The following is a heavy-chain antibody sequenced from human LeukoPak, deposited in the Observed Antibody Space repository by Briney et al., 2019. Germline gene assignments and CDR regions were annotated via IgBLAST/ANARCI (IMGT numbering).Heavy chain of an antibody. CDR3: ARDAGNSGYGCDL. Sequence: GGSLRLSCAASGFIFSQYSMNWVRQAPGKGLEWVSHIRSSSETFYADSVKGRFTISRDNARNSLYLQMNNLRGEDTATYYCARDAGNSGYGCDLWGQGTLVTVSS. J-gene: IGHJ5*02. CDR1: GFIFSQYS. CDR2: IRSSSET. D-gene: IGHD5-12*01. V-gene: IGHV3-48*01.